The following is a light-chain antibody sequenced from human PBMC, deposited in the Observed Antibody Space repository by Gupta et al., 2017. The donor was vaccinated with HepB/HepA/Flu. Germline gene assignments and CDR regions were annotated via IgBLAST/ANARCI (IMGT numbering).Light chain of an antibody. CDR1: QDIIGY. V-gene: IGKV1-9*01. CDR2: TTA. Sequence: DIQLTQSPSFLSASVGDRVTITCRASQDIIGYLAWYQQKPGKAPKRLIYTTATLQSGVPSRFSGSGSGTEFTLTISSLQPEDFATYYCQQLNSYPWTFGQGTKLEIK. CDR3: QQLNSYPWT. J-gene: IGKJ1*01.